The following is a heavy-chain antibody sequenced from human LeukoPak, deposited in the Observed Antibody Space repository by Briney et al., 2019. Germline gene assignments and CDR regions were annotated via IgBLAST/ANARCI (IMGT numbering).Heavy chain of an antibody. CDR3: ARAPTYYYDSSGYYPLDY. CDR1: GYTFTSYG. J-gene: IGHJ4*02. CDR2: ISAYNGYT. D-gene: IGHD3-22*01. V-gene: IGHV1-18*01. Sequence: ASVKVSCKASGYTFTSYGISWVRRAPGQGLEWMGWISAYNGYTNYAQKLQGRVTMTTDTSTSTAYMELRSLRSDDTAVYYCARAPTYYYDSSGYYPLDYWGQGALVTVSS.